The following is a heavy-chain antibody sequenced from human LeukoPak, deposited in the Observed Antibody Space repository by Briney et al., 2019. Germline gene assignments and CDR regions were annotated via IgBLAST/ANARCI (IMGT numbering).Heavy chain of an antibody. CDR2: IHSDGTIT. Sequence: GGSLRLSCAASGFTFTTYWMHWVRQAPGKGLVWVSRIHSDGTITSFADSVKGRFTISRDNAKNTLYLQMSSLRAEDTAVYYCARGVGVAVAGTKGFDIWGQGTMVTVSS. CDR3: ARGVGVAVAGTKGFDI. D-gene: IGHD6-19*01. CDR1: GFTFTTYW. V-gene: IGHV3-74*01. J-gene: IGHJ3*02.